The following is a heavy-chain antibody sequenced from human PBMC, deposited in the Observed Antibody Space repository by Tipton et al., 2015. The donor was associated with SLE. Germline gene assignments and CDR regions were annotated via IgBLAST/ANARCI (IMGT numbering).Heavy chain of an antibody. D-gene: IGHD1-26*01. CDR3: ASIMGATNPSDF. CDR2: VSSSDTK. V-gene: IGHV3-48*04. Sequence: GSLRLSCAASGFTFSTYSMNWIRQAPGKGLEWVSYVSSSDTKYYADSVRGRFTISRDNARNSLSLHMNSLRVDGTAMYYCASIMGATNPSDFWGQGTLVTVSS. J-gene: IGHJ4*02. CDR1: GFTFSTYS.